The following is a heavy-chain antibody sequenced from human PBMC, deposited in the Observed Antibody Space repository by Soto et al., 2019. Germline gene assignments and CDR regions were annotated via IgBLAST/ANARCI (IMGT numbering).Heavy chain of an antibody. V-gene: IGHV4-30-2*01. CDR3: ASHSSGSYYYFDY. D-gene: IGHD1-26*01. CDR2: IYHSGST. Sequence: SETLSLTCAVSGGSISSGGYSWSWIRQPPGKGLEWIGFIYHSGSTYYNPSLKSRVTISVDRSKNQFSLKLSSVTAADTAVYYCASHSSGSYYYFDYWGQGTLVTISS. CDR1: GGSISSGGYS. J-gene: IGHJ4*02.